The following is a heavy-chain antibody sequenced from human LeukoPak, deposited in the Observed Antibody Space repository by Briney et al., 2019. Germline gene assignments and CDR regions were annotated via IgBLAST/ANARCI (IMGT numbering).Heavy chain of an antibody. CDR1: GGSISSSNW. V-gene: IGHV4-4*02. J-gene: IGHJ6*02. Sequence: PSETLSLTCAVSGGSISSSNWWSWVRQPPGKGLEWIGEIYHSGSTNYNPSLKSRVTISVDKSKNQFSLKLSSVTAADTAVYYCTYVCGSCYSGYYYGMDVWGQGTTVTVSS. CDR2: IYHSGST. CDR3: TYVCGSCYSGYYYGMDV. D-gene: IGHD2-15*01.